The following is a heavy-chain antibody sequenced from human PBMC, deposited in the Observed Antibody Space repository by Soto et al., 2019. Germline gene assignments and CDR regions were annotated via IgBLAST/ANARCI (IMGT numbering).Heavy chain of an antibody. Sequence: GGSLRLSCAASGFTFSSYAMHWVRQAPGKGLEWVSSISDSSSSIYYADSVKGRFTVSRDNAKNSLYLQMNSLRAEDTAVYYCARGLRSIVVTDHFDYWGQGTLVTVSS. CDR3: ARGLRSIVVTDHFDY. CDR2: ISDSSSSI. V-gene: IGHV3-21*01. D-gene: IGHD6-19*01. J-gene: IGHJ4*02. CDR1: GFTFSSYA.